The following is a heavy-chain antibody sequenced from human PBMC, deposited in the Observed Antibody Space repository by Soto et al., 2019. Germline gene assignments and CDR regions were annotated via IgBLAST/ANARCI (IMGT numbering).Heavy chain of an antibody. J-gene: IGHJ4*02. Sequence: SETLSLTCSCAVGSVISSSYYGCCILQPPGKGLEWIGSIYYSGSTYYNPSLKSRVTISVDTSKNQFSLKLSSVTAADTAVYYCARHSSIAVAGMAFAYWGQGTLVPVSS. D-gene: IGHD6-19*01. CDR3: ARHSSIAVAGMAFAY. V-gene: IGHV4-39*01. CDR2: IYYSGST. CDR1: VGSVISSSYY.